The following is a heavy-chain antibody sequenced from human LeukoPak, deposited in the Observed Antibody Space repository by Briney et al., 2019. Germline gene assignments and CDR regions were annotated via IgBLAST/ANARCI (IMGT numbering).Heavy chain of an antibody. D-gene: IGHD1-26*01. CDR1: GGSISSYY. V-gene: IGHV4-59*01. CDR2: IYYSGNT. CDR3: ARYTTSFLAMDV. J-gene: IGHJ6*02. Sequence: SETLSLTCTVSGGSISSYYWSWIRQPPRKGLEWIGYIYYSGNTNYNPSLKSRVTISVDTPKNQFSLKLSSVTAADTAVYYCARYTTSFLAMDVWGQGTTVTVSS.